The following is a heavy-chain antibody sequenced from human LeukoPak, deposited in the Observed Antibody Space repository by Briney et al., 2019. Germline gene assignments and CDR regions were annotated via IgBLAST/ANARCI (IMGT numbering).Heavy chain of an antibody. CDR2: IYPGDSDT. D-gene: IGHD6-13*01. J-gene: IGHJ6*02. Sequence: GESLKISCKGSGYSFTSYWIGWVRQMPGKGLEWMGIIYPGDSDTRYSPSFQGQVTISADKSISTAYLQWSSLRASDTAMYYCARHVPSYSSSPGSIMDVWGQGTTVTVSS. V-gene: IGHV5-51*01. CDR1: GYSFTSYW. CDR3: ARHVPSYSSSPGSIMDV.